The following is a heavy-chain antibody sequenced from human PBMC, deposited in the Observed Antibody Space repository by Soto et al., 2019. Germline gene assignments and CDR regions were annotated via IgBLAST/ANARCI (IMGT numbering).Heavy chain of an antibody. CDR3: AKGQYYDFPEDAFDI. J-gene: IGHJ3*02. Sequence: GGSLRLSCAASGFTFDDYAMHWVRQAPGKGLEWVSAISGSGGSTYYADSVKGRFTISRDNSKNTLYLQMNSLRAEDTAVYYCAKGQYYDFPEDAFDIWGQGTMVTVSS. V-gene: IGHV3-23*01. CDR1: GFTFDDYA. D-gene: IGHD3-3*01. CDR2: ISGSGGST.